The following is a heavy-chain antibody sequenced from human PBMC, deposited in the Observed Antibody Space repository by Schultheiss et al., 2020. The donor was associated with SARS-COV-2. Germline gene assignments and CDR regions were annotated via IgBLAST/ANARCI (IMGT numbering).Heavy chain of an antibody. D-gene: IGHD5-24*01. V-gene: IGHV4-31*03. CDR1: GGSISSGGYY. CDR3: ARGERDGYNLGFDY. J-gene: IGHJ4*02. CDR2: IYYSGST. Sequence: SETLSLTCTVSGGSISSGGYYWSWIRQPPGKGLEWIGYIYYSGSTYYNPSLKSRVTISVDTSKNQFSLKLSSVTAADTAVYYCARGERDGYNLGFDYWGQGTLVTVSS.